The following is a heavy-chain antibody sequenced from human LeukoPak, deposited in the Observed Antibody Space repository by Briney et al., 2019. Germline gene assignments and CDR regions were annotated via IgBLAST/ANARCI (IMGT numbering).Heavy chain of an antibody. D-gene: IGHD6-6*01. J-gene: IGHJ4*02. V-gene: IGHV1-18*01. Sequence: ASVKVSCKASGYTFTSYGISWVRQAPGQGLEWMGWISDYNGNTNYAQKLQGRVTMTTDTSTSTAYMELRSLRSDDTAVYYCARLIGYSGSSDPLDYWGQGTLVTVSS. CDR2: ISDYNGNT. CDR3: ARLIGYSGSSDPLDY. CDR1: GYTFTSYG.